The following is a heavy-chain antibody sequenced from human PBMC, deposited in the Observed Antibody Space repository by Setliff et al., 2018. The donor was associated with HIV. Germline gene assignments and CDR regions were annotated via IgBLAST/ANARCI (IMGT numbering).Heavy chain of an antibody. J-gene: IGHJ4*02. CDR3: ARVVGAYYDSSGYYYSYYFDY. Sequence: GGSLRLSCAASGFTFSRYSMNWVRQAPGKGLEWVSSISSSSSYIYYADSVKGRFTISRDNAKNSLYLQMNSLRAEDTAVYYCARVVGAYYDSSGYYYSYYFDYWGQGTLVTVSS. CDR1: GFTFSRYS. CDR2: ISSSSSYI. V-gene: IGHV3-21*01. D-gene: IGHD3-22*01.